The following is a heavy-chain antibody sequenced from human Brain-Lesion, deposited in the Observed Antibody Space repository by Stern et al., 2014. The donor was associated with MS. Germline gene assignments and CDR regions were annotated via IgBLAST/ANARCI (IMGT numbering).Heavy chain of an antibody. J-gene: IGHJ4*02. CDR2: SSWNSGTI. Sequence: VQLVESGGDLVQPGRSLRLSCAAFGFTFDDYAMHWVRQAPGKGLEGVAGSSWNSGTIGYADSVKGRFTTSRDNAYSSLYLQMNSLRPEDTALYYCARDITGSSAYFAYWGQGTLVTVSS. CDR1: GFTFDDYA. D-gene: IGHD1-14*01. V-gene: IGHV3-9*01. CDR3: ARDITGSSAYFAY.